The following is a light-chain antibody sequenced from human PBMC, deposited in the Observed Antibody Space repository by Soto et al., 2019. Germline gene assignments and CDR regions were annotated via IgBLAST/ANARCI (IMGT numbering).Light chain of an antibody. V-gene: IGKV1-5*01. J-gene: IGKJ1*01. CDR2: DAS. CDR1: QSISSW. Sequence: DIQMTQSPSTLSASVRDRVTITCRASQSISSWLAWYQQKPGKAPKLLIYDASSLESGGPSRFSGSGSGTEFTLTISRLQPDDFATYYCQQYNSYPWTFGQGTKVEIK. CDR3: QQYNSYPWT.